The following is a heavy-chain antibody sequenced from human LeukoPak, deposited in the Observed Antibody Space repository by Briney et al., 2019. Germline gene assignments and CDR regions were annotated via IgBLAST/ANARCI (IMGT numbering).Heavy chain of an antibody. Sequence: SETLSLTCTVSGGSISSYYWNWIRQPPGKGLEWIGYIHYSGSTNYRPSLKSRVTISVDTSKNQFSLKLTSVTAADTAVYYCARRSGYSSSSYAFDIWGQGTMVTVSS. CDR3: ARRSGYSSSSYAFDI. V-gene: IGHV4-59*08. D-gene: IGHD6-13*01. CDR1: GGSISSYY. CDR2: IHYSGST. J-gene: IGHJ3*02.